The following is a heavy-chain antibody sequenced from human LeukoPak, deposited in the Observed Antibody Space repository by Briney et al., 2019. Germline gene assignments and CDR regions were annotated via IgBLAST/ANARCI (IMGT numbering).Heavy chain of an antibody. CDR1: GGSFSGYY. CDR3: ARSGRRSMSLFFDY. D-gene: IGHD3-3*02. J-gene: IGHJ4*02. V-gene: IGHV4-34*01. Sequence: PSETLSLTCAVYGGSFSGYYWSWIRQPPGKGLEWIGEINHSGSTNYNPSLKSRVTISVDTSKNQFSLKLSSVTAADTAVYYCARSGRRSMSLFFDYWGQGTLVTVSS. CDR2: INHSGST.